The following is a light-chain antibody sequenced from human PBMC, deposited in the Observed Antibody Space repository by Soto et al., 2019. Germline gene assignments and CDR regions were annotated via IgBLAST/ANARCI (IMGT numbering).Light chain of an antibody. Sequence: QSALTQPASVSGSPRQSITVSCTGTNSDVGSYEFVSWYQQHPGKAPKLMIYEGIKRPSGVSTRFSGSKSGNTASLTISGLQAEDEAEYYCCSYAGSRTVYVFGTGTKLTVL. J-gene: IGLJ1*01. V-gene: IGLV2-23*01. CDR3: CSYAGSRTVYV. CDR2: EGI. CDR1: NSDVGSYEF.